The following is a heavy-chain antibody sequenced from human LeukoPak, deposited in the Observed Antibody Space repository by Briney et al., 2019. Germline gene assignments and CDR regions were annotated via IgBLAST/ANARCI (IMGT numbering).Heavy chain of an antibody. CDR3: AREGSGWYGNFDY. V-gene: IGHV1-2*02. J-gene: IGHJ4*02. CDR2: INPESGGT. CDR1: AYTFTGYY. D-gene: IGHD6-19*01. Sequence: GASVKVSCKASAYTFTGYYMHWVRQAPGQGLAWMGWINPESGGTNYAQKFQARVTMTRDTSIRTAYMEVSRLRSDDTAVYYCAREGSGWYGNFDYWGQGTLVTVSS.